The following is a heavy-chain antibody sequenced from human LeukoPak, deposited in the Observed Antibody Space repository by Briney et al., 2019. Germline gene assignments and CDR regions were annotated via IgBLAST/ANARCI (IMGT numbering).Heavy chain of an antibody. CDR1: GFTFSRYS. CDR3: ARGGTGDGNYFDN. CDR2: TSGSSNNI. V-gene: IGHV3-48*01. J-gene: IGHJ4*02. D-gene: IGHD7-27*01. Sequence: PGGSLRLSCAASGFTFSRYSMNWVRQAPGKGLEWLSYTSGSSNNIYYADSVKGRFTVSRDNAKNSLYLQMDSLRADDAAVFYCARGGTGDGNYFDNWGQGTLVTVSS.